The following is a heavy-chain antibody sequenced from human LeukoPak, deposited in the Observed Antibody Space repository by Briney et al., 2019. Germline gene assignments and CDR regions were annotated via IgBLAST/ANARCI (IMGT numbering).Heavy chain of an antibody. V-gene: IGHV3-9*01. D-gene: IGHD5-18*01. Sequence: QSGGSLRLSCAASGFTFDDYAMHWVRQAPGKGLEWVSGISWNSGSIGYADSVKGRFTISRDNAKNSLYLQMNSLRAEDTALYYCAKDIFGYSYLFDYWGQGTLVTVSS. J-gene: IGHJ4*02. CDR3: AKDIFGYSYLFDY. CDR2: ISWNSGSI. CDR1: GFTFDDYA.